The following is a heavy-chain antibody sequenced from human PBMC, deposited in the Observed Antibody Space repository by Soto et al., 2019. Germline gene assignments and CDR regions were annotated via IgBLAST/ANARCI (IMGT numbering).Heavy chain of an antibody. V-gene: IGHV4-59*01. D-gene: IGHD4-17*01. CDR1: SGSISSYS. J-gene: IGHJ2*01. Sequence: SETLYLSCAVSSGSISSYSWSWIRQSPGKGLEWIGYIYYTGTTNYNPTLTIRVTISVDSSKNQFSLKLISVTAADTAVYYYGRSPNRYGEYDCWYFDRCGRGTMVTLSS. CDR3: GRSPNRYGEYDCWYFDR. CDR2: IYYTGTT.